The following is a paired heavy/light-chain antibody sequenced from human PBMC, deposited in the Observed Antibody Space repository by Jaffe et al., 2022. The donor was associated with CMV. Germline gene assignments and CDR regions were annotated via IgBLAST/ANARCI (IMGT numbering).Light chain of an antibody. CDR2: DVS. CDR1: SSDIGGYNY. J-gene: IGLJ3*02. CDR3: NSYTSSTTLWV. Sequence: QSALTQPASVSGSPGQSITISCTGTSSDIGGYNYVSWYQQHPGKAPKLMIYDVSNRPSGISNRFSGSKSGNTASLTISGLQAEDEADYYCNSYTSSTTLWVFGGGTKLTVL. V-gene: IGLV2-14*03.
Heavy chain of an antibody. CDR2: ISGSGGST. D-gene: IGHD3-10*01. Sequence: EVQLVESGGGLVQPGGSLRLSCAASGLSFSSYAMSWVRQAPGKGLEWVSGISGSGGSTYYADSVKGRFTISRDNSKNTLYLQMNSLRVEDTAIYQCAKKSGAMVRGYYYMDVWGKGTTVTVSS. V-gene: IGHV3-23*04. CDR1: GLSFSSYA. J-gene: IGHJ6*03. CDR3: AKKSGAMVRGYYYMDV.